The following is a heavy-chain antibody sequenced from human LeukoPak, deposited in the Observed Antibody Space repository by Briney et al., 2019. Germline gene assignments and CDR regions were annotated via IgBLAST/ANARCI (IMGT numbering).Heavy chain of an antibody. D-gene: IGHD2-2*01. Sequence: SETLSLTCTVSGDSMSSSYWSWIRQPAGKGLEWIGRIYTSGSSNYNPSLKSRVGMSVDTSKNQISLRLSSVTAADTAVYYCARDPSTSCCFDYWGQGTLVTVSS. J-gene: IGHJ4*02. V-gene: IGHV4-4*07. CDR1: GDSMSSSY. CDR2: IYTSGSS. CDR3: ARDPSTSCCFDY.